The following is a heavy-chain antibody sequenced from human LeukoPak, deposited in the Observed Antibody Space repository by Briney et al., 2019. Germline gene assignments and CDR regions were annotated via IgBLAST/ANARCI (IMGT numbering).Heavy chain of an antibody. CDR3: VRDLTDPLDY. V-gene: IGHV3-48*02. CDR2: ISSSGTTI. Sequence: GGSLRLSCAASGFTFSSCGMNWVRQAPGKGLEWVSYISSSGTTIYYPGSVKGRFTISRDNAKNSLYLQMNSLRDEDTAVYYCVRDLTDPLDYWGQGTLVTVSS. J-gene: IGHJ4*02. D-gene: IGHD3-9*01. CDR1: GFTFSSCG.